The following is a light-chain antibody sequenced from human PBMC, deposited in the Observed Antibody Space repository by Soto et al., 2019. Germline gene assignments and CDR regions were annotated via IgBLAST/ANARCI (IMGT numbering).Light chain of an antibody. CDR2: KAS. CDR1: QSISNS. J-gene: IGKJ4*01. CDR3: RQYVSYPVT. V-gene: IGKV1-5*03. Sequence: DIQMTQSPSTLSASVGDRVTITCRASQSISNSLAWYQQKAGKAPNLLIYKASSLESGVPSRFSGSGSGTEFTLTISSLQPDDVAAEYWRQYVSYPVTFGGGTKVEMK.